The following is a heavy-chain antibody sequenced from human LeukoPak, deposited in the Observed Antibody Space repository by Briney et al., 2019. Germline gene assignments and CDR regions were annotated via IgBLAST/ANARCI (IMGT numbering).Heavy chain of an antibody. V-gene: IGHV3-7*01. CDR3: ASAGYGEFDY. Sequence: GGSLRLSCAASGFTFSSYEMNWVRQAPGKGLEWVANIKQDGSEKYYVDSVKGRFTISRDNAKNSLYLQMNSLRAEDTAVYYCASAGYGEFDYWGQGTLVTVSS. CDR1: GFTFSSYE. D-gene: IGHD5-12*01. CDR2: IKQDGSEK. J-gene: IGHJ4*02.